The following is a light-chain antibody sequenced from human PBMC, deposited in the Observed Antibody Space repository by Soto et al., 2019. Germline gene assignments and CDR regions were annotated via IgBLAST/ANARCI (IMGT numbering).Light chain of an antibody. Sequence: QSVLTQPPSVSGAPGQTVTISCTGSNSNIGAGFDVHWYQQLPGTAPRLLMYSNNNRPSGVPDRFSGSKSGPSASLAITGLQTEDEADYYCQSYDPLSRSKVFGGGTKLTVL. CDR2: SNN. J-gene: IGLJ3*02. V-gene: IGLV1-40*01. CDR1: NSNIGAGFD. CDR3: QSYDPLSRSKV.